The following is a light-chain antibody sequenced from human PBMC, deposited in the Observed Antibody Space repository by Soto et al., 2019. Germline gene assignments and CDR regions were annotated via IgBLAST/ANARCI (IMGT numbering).Light chain of an antibody. V-gene: IGLV2-8*01. J-gene: IGLJ1*01. Sequence: QSALTQPPSASGSPGQSVTISCTGTTSDVGGYNYVSWYQQHPGKAPKVMIYEVSQRPSGVPDRFSGSKSGHTAYLTVSGLQPEDEAEYYRCSYAGSDIFYVFGTGTKVPVL. CDR2: EVS. CDR1: TSDVGGYNY. CDR3: CSYAGSDIFYV.